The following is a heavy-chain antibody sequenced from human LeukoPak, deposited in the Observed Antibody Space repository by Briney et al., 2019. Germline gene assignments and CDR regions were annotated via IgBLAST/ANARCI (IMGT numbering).Heavy chain of an antibody. V-gene: IGHV4-59*01. J-gene: IGHJ4*02. CDR2: IYYRGST. CDR1: GGSISSYY. CDR3: ARLAYCGGDCYSPFDY. Sequence: PSESLSLTCTVSGGSISSYYWSWIRQPPRKGLEWIGYIYYRGSTNYNPSLKSRVTISVDTSKNQFSLKLSSVTAADTAVYYCARLAYCGGDCYSPFDYWGQGTLVTVPS. D-gene: IGHD2-21*02.